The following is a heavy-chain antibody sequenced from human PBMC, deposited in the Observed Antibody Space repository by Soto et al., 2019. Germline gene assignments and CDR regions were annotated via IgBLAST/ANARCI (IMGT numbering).Heavy chain of an antibody. CDR2: ISYDGSNK. CDR3: AKDLYSGYDERYYYYYYGMDV. D-gene: IGHD5-12*01. Sequence: QVQLVESGGGVVQPGRSLRLSCAASGFTFSSYGMHWVRQAPGKGLEWVAVISYDGSNKYYADSVKGRFTISRDNSKNTLYVQMNSLRAEDTAVYYCAKDLYSGYDERYYYYYYGMDVWGQGTTVTVSS. J-gene: IGHJ6*02. V-gene: IGHV3-30*18. CDR1: GFTFSSYG.